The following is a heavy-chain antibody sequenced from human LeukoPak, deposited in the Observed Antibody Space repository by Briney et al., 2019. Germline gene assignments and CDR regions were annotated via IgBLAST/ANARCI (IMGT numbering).Heavy chain of an antibody. V-gene: IGHV3-23*01. CDR2: INGRGGST. D-gene: IGHD1-26*01. Sequence: GGSLRLSCAASGFTFSSYGMTWVRQAPGKGLEWVSGINGRGGSTYYADSVKGRFTISRDNSKSTLYPQMNSLRAEDTAVYYCAKGGVSLDPWGQGTLVTVSS. J-gene: IGHJ5*02. CDR3: AKGGVSLDP. CDR1: GFTFSSYG.